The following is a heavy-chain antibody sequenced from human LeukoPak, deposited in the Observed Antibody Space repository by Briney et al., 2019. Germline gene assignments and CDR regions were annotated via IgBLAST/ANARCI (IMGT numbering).Heavy chain of an antibody. J-gene: IGHJ6*02. CDR2: IYYSGST. CDR1: GGSISSYY. Sequence: SETLSLTCTVSGGSISSYYWSWIRQPPGKGLEWIGDIYYSGSTNYNPSLKSRVTISVDTSKNQFSLKLSSVTAADTAVYYCARLGSTPGYYSYYGMDVWGQGTTVTVSS. D-gene: IGHD1-26*01. V-gene: IGHV4-59*08. CDR3: ARLGSTPGYYSYYGMDV.